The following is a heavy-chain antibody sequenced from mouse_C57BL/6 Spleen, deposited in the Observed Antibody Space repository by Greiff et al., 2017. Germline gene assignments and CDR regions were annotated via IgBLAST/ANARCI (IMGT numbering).Heavy chain of an antibody. CDR2: ISYDGSN. CDR1: GYSITSGYY. V-gene: IGHV3-6*01. CDR3: ARDENYYAMDY. Sequence: EVQLQESGPGLVKPSQSLSLTCSVTGYSITSGYYWNWIRQFPGNKLEWMGYISYDGSNNYNPSLKNRISITRDTSKNQFFLKLNSVTTEDTATYYCARDENYYAMDYWGQGTSGTVSS. J-gene: IGHJ4*01.